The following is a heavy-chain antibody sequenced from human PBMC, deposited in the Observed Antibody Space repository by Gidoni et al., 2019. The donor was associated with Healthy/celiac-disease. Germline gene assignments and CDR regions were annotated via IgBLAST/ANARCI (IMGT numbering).Heavy chain of an antibody. J-gene: IGHJ6*02. D-gene: IGHD3-22*01. CDR2: INPNSGGT. Sequence: QVQLVQSGAEVKKPGASVKVSCKASGYTFTGYYMHWVRQAPGQGLEWMGWINPNSGGTNYAQKFQGWVTMTRDTSISTAYMELSRLRSDDTAVYYCARGYFDSSGYYSYYYGMDVWGQGTTVTVSS. CDR3: ARGYFDSSGYYSYYYGMDV. V-gene: IGHV1-2*04. CDR1: GYTFTGYY.